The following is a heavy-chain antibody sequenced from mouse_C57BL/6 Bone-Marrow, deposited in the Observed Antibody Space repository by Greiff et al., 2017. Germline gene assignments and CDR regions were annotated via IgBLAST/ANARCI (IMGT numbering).Heavy chain of an antibody. Sequence: QVQLQQPGAELVKPGASVKLSCKASGYTFTSYWMHWVKQRPGRGLEWIGRIDPNSGGTKYNEKFKSKATLTVDKPSSTAYMQLISLTSEDSAVYYCARPLYYSNYQAWFAYWGQGTLVTVSA. D-gene: IGHD2-5*01. CDR2: IDPNSGGT. CDR3: ARPLYYSNYQAWFAY. CDR1: GYTFTSYW. V-gene: IGHV1-72*01. J-gene: IGHJ3*01.